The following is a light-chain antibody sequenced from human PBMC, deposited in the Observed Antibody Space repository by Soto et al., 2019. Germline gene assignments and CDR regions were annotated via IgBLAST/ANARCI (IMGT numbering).Light chain of an antibody. J-gene: IGLJ1*01. Sequence: QSVLTQPPSASGSPGQSVTISCTGTSGDVGAYNYLSCYQQHPGKAPKLMIDDVSKPPSVVPDRFSGSKSGNTASLTGSGLQDEDEAYYYCCSYTGSDPVFGAGTKVTVL. CDR2: DVS. V-gene: IGLV2-8*01. CDR1: SGDVGAYNY. CDR3: CSYTGSDPV.